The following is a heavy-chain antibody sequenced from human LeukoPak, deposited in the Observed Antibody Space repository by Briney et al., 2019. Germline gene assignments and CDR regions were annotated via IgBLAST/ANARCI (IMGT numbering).Heavy chain of an antibody. CDR3: ARYVLLWFGELLMGKGFDP. CDR1: VSTFTGYY. CDR2: INPNSGGT. J-gene: IGHJ5*02. V-gene: IGHV1-2*02. D-gene: IGHD3-10*01. Sequence: GASVNVSCKASVSTFTGYYMHWVRQAPGQGLEWMGWINPNSGGTNYAQKFQGRVTMTRDTSISTAYMELSRLRSDDTAVYYCARYVLLWFGELLMGKGFDPWGQGTLVTVSS.